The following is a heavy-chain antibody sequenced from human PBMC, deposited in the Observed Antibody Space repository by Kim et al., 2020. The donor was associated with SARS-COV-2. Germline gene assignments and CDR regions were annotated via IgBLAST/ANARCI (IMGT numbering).Heavy chain of an antibody. D-gene: IGHD2-2*01. Sequence: GGSLRLSCAASGFTFSSYWMSWVRQAPGKGLEWVANIKQDGSEKYYVDSVKGRFTISRDNAKNSLYLQMNSLRAEDTAVYYCARGFSHQPLFLYYYYDVDVGGRDPTVTLPT. CDR2: IKQDGSEK. CDR1: GFTFSSYW. J-gene: IGHJ6*04. V-gene: IGHV3-7*03. CDR3: ARGFSHQPLFLYYYYDVDV.